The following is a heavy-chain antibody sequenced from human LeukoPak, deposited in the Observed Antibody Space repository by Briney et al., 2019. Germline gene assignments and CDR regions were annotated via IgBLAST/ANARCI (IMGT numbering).Heavy chain of an antibody. CDR1: GFTFSSYG. CDR3: AKSGGRPYYYYYMDV. CDR2: IRYDGSNK. J-gene: IGHJ6*03. Sequence: PGGSLRLSCAASGFTFSSYGMHWVRQAPGKGLEWVAFIRYDGSNKYYADSVKGRFTISRDNSKNTLYLQMNSLRAEDTAVYYCAKSGGRPYYYYYMDVWGKGTTVTISS. V-gene: IGHV3-30*02. D-gene: IGHD3-10*01.